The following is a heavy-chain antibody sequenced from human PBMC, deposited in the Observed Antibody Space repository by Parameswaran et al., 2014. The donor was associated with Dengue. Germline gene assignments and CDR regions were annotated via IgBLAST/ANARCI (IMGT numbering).Heavy chain of an antibody. V-gene: IGHV4-34*01. Sequence: RWIRQPPGKGLEWIGEINHIGMTNYNPSLRSRVTISVDASKTHFSLNLKSLTAADTAVYYCASSPTYYFDYWGQGSLVTVSS. CDR3: ASSPTYYFDY. J-gene: IGHJ4*02. CDR2: INHIGMT.